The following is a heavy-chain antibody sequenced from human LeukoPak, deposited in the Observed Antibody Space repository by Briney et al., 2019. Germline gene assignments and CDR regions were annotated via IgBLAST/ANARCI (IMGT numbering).Heavy chain of an antibody. V-gene: IGHV4-34*01. Sequence: SETLSLTCAVSGGSFSGYYWSWIRQPPGKGLEWIGEINHSGSTNYNPSLKSRVTISVDTSKNQFSLKLTSVTAADTAVYYCAKLGDLDTAMVFESWGQGTLVTVSS. J-gene: IGHJ4*02. D-gene: IGHD5-18*01. CDR3: AKLGDLDTAMVFES. CDR2: INHSGST. CDR1: GGSFSGYY.